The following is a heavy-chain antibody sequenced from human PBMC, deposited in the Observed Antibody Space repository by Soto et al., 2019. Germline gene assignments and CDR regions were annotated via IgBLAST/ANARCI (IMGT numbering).Heavy chain of an antibody. CDR3: AKAAWGSVNYYYYGMDV. D-gene: IGHD7-27*01. J-gene: IGHJ6*02. Sequence: QVQLVESGGGVVQPGRSLRLSCAASGFTFSSYVMHWVRQAPGKGLEWVAVISYDGSNKYYADSVKGRFTISRDNSKNTLYLQMNSLRAEDTAVYYCAKAAWGSVNYYYYGMDVWGQGTTVTVSS. CDR2: ISYDGSNK. CDR1: GFTFSSYV. V-gene: IGHV3-30*18.